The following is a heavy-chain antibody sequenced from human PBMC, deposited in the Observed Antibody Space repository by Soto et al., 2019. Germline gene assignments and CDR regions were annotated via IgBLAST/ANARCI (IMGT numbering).Heavy chain of an antibody. CDR1: GDYIRSGGYY. V-gene: IGHV4-31*03. J-gene: IGHJ5*02. CDR3: ARDRRAEHNTRGSIDP. D-gene: IGHD3-16*01. Sequence: QVQLQESGPRLVKPSQTLSLTCNVSGDYIRSGGYYWSWIRQRPGKDLEWIGYIYYTGSTYYNRSLRSRLSMSVDTSENQFSLKLTSVTAADTAIYYCARDRRAEHNTRGSIDPWGQGIMVTVSA. CDR2: IYYTGST.